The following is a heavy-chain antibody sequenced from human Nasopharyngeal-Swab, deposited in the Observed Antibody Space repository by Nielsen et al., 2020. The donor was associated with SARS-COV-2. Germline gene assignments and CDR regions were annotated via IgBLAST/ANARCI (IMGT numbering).Heavy chain of an antibody. CDR1: GFTVSSNY. V-gene: IGHV3-53*01. J-gene: IGHJ6*02. D-gene: IGHD3-3*01. CDR2: IYSGGST. Sequence: GGSLRLSCAASGFTVSSNYMSWVRQAPGKGLEWVSVIYSGGSTYYADSVKGRFTISRDNSKNTLYLQMNSLRAEDTAVYYCARDPRGSGYYYYYYGMDVWGQGTTVTVSS. CDR3: ARDPRGSGYYYYYYGMDV.